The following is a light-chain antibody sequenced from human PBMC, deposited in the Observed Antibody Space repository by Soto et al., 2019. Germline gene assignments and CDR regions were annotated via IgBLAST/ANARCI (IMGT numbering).Light chain of an antibody. J-gene: IGLJ1*01. CDR2: DVS. CDR1: SGDVASYNY. CDR3: SSYSSSSTSYV. Sequence: QSVLTQPASVSESPGQSITISCTGTSGDVASYNYVSWYQQHPGKAPQVLIYDVSSRPSGISSRFSGSKSGNTASLTISGLKDQEEAAYYCSSYSSSSTSYVVGTRTK. V-gene: IGLV2-14*01.